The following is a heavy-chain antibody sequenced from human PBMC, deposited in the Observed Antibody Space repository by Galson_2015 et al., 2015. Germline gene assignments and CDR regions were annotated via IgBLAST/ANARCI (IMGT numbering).Heavy chain of an antibody. Sequence: SLRLSCAASRFTFSRWLMTWVRQAPGKGLEWVATIDLDGRGTYYVDSVRGRFTISRDNAKNSLYLQMNSLRAEDTAVYYCARENWGSYDFWGQGTLVTVSS. D-gene: IGHD7-27*01. CDR3: ARENWGSYDF. J-gene: IGHJ4*02. V-gene: IGHV3-7*03. CDR1: RFTFSRWL. CDR2: IDLDGRGT.